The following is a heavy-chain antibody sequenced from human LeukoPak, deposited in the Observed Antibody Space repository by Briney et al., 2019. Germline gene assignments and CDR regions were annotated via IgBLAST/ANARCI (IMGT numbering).Heavy chain of an antibody. CDR1: GGSFRGYY. Sequence: EPSETLSLTCAVYGGSFRGYYWSWIRQPPGKGLEWIGEINHSGSTNYNPSLKSRVTISVDTSKNQFSLKLSSVTAADTAVYYCARGIDYWGQGTLVTVSS. CDR2: INHSGST. J-gene: IGHJ4*02. V-gene: IGHV4-34*01. CDR3: ARGIDY.